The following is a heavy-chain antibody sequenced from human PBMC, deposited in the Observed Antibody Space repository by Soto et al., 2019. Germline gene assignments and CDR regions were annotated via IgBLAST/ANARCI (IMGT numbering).Heavy chain of an antibody. D-gene: IGHD2-21*02. J-gene: IGHJ4*02. Sequence: EVQLLESGGGLVQPGGSLRLSCAASGFTFSSYAMSWVRQAPGKGLEWVSAISGSGGSTYYADSVKGRFTISRDNSKNPLYLQMNSLRAEDTAVYYCAKEPYCGGDCYEYYFDYWGQGTLVTVSS. CDR2: ISGSGGST. CDR1: GFTFSSYA. V-gene: IGHV3-23*01. CDR3: AKEPYCGGDCYEYYFDY.